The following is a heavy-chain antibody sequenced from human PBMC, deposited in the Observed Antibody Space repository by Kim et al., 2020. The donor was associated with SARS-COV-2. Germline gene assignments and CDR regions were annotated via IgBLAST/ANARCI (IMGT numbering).Heavy chain of an antibody. J-gene: IGHJ3*02. V-gene: IGHV3-30-3*01. Sequence: GGSLRLSCAASGFTFSSYAMHWVRQAPGKGLEWVAVISYDGSNKYYADSVKGRFTISRDNSKNTLYLQMNSLRAEDTAVYYCARAGPWVAVAGRDVGMAFDIWGQGTMVTVSS. CDR2: ISYDGSNK. D-gene: IGHD6-19*01. CDR3: ARAGPWVAVAGRDVGMAFDI. CDR1: GFTFSSYA.